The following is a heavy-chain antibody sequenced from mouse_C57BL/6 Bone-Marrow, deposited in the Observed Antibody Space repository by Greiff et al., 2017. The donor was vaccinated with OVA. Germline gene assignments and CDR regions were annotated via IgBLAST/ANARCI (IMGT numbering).Heavy chain of an antibody. D-gene: IGHD1-1*01. CDR2: IYPRSGNT. CDR1: GYTFTSYG. V-gene: IGHV1-81*01. CDR3: ARGGLLRYDY. J-gene: IGHJ2*01. Sequence: VQGVESGAELARPGASVKLSCKASGYTFTSYGISWVKQRTGQGLEWIGEIYPRSGNTYYNEKFKGKATLTADKSSSTAYMELRSLTSEDSAVYFCARGGLLRYDYWGQGTTLTVSS.